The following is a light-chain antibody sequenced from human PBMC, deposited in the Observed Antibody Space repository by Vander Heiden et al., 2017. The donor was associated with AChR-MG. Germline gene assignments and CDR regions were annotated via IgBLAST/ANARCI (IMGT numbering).Light chain of an antibody. CDR1: KLGDKY. Sequence: SYELPPPPPVSVSPGQTASITCSGDKLGDKYACWYQQKPGQSPVLVIYQDSKRPSGIPERFSGSNSGNTATLTISGTQAMDEADYYCQAWDSSIHVVFGGGTKLTVL. CDR2: QDS. CDR3: QAWDSSIHVV. J-gene: IGLJ2*01. V-gene: IGLV3-1*01.